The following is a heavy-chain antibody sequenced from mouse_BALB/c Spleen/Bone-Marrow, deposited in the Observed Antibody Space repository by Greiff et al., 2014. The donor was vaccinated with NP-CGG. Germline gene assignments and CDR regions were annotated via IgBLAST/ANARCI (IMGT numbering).Heavy chain of an antibody. CDR3: ARGGYGYHSDY. D-gene: IGHD1-2*01. CDR2: IYPGSGST. CDR1: GYTFTDYV. J-gene: IGHJ2*01. V-gene: IGHV1-77*01. Sequence: VKLMESGPELVKPGASVKMSCKASGYTFTDYVIRWVKQRTGQGLEWIGEIYPGSGSTYYNEKFKGKATLTADKSSNTAYMERSRLTSEDSAFYFCARGGYGYHSDYWGQGTTLTVSS.